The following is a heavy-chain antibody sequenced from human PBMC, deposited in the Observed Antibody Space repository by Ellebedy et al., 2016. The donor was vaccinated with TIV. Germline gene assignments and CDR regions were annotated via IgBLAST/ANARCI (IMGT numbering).Heavy chain of an antibody. Sequence: GGSLRLSCAASGFTFSSYDMHWVRQAPGKGLEWVAVISYDGSNEYYADSVKGRFTISRDNSENTLYLQMNSLRADDTAVYYCAREGSPLAAAGLSWGQGTLVTVSS. CDR3: AREGSPLAAAGLS. J-gene: IGHJ5*02. CDR2: ISYDGSNE. D-gene: IGHD6-13*01. V-gene: IGHV3-30*03. CDR1: GFTFSSYD.